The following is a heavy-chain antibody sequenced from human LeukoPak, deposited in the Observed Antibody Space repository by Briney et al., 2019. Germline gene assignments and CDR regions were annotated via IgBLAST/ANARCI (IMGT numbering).Heavy chain of an antibody. D-gene: IGHD3-10*01. CDR1: GFTFSSYW. V-gene: IGHV3-74*01. J-gene: IGHJ4*02. CDR2: INNDGSTT. Sequence: PGGSLRLSCAASGFTFSSYWMHWVRQAPGKWLAWVSRINNDGSTTSYADSVKGRFTISRDNAKNSLYLQMNSLRAEDTAVYYCARDLWFGPQTNDYWGQGTLVTVSS. CDR3: ARDLWFGPQTNDY.